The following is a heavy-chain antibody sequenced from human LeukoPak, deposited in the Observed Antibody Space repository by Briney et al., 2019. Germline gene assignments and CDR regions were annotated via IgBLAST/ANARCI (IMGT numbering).Heavy chain of an antibody. D-gene: IGHD5-24*01. CDR3: ARWSRDGYNPGAFDI. J-gene: IGHJ3*02. CDR2: MIPIFGTA. CDR1: GGTLSSYA. Sequence: SSVKVSCKASGGTLSSYAIRWVRQAAGQGVEWMGGMIPIFGTAKYAQKFQGRVTITADESTSTAYMELSSLRSEDTAVYYCARWSRDGYNPGAFDIWGQGTMVTVSS. V-gene: IGHV1-69*01.